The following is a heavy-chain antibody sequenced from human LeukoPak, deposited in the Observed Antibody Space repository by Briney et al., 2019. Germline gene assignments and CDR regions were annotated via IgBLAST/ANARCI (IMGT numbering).Heavy chain of an antibody. CDR2: INHSGST. D-gene: IGHD6-13*01. J-gene: IGHJ6*03. Sequence: SETLSLTCAVYGGSFSGYYWSWIRKPPGKGLEWIGEINHSGSTNYNPSLKSRVTISVDKSKNQFSLNLSSVTAADTAMYYCARLSGSSSWYRSYYYYMDVWGKGTTVTISS. CDR3: ARLSGSSSWYRSYYYYMDV. CDR1: GGSFSGYY. V-gene: IGHV4-34*01.